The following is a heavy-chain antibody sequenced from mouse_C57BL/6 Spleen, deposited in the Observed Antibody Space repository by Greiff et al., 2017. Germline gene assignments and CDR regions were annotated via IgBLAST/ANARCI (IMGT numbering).Heavy chain of an antibody. CDR2: IRNKANGYTT. J-gene: IGHJ4*01. CDR3: ARYENYGNPYAMDY. V-gene: IGHV7-3*01. CDR1: GFTFTDYY. D-gene: IGHD2-1*01. Sequence: EVKLMESGGGLVQPGGSLSLSCAASGFTFTDYYMSWVRQPPGKALEWLGFIRNKANGYTTEYSASVKGRFTISRDNSQSILYLQMNALRAEDSATYYCARYENYGNPYAMDYWGQGTSVTVSS.